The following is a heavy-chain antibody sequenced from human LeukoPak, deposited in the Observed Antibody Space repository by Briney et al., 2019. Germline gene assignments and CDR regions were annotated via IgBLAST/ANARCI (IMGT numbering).Heavy chain of an antibody. V-gene: IGHV1-2*02. Sequence: GASVKVSGKGSRYIFTGYYIHWVRQAPGQGLEWMGWINPNSGGTNYAQKFQGRVTMTRDTSISTVYMELSRLRSDDTAVYYCASSSVGALGYWGQGTLVTVSS. CDR2: INPNSGGT. D-gene: IGHD1-26*01. J-gene: IGHJ4*02. CDR3: ASSSVGALGY. CDR1: RYIFTGYY.